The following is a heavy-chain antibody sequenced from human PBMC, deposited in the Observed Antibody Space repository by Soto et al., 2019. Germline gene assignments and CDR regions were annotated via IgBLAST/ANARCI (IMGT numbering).Heavy chain of an antibody. CDR2: IKSKADGGTT. Sequence: EVQLVESGGGLVKPGGSLRLSCAASGFTFSNAWMNWVRQAPGKGLEWVGRIKSKADGGTTDYGAPVKGRFTISRDDSTNTRYLQLNSLTTEDTAVYYCTTLGHYYDSSPLDVWGQGTTVTVSS. J-gene: IGHJ6*02. CDR1: GFTFSNAW. V-gene: IGHV3-15*07. D-gene: IGHD3-22*01. CDR3: TTLGHYYDSSPLDV.